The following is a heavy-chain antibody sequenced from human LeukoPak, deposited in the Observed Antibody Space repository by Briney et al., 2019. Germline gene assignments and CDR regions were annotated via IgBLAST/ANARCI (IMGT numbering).Heavy chain of an antibody. CDR2: INPNSGGT. D-gene: IGHD2-21*02. Sequence: ASVKVSCKASGYTFTGYYMHWVRQAPGQGLEWMGRINPNSGGTNYAQKFQGRVTMTRDTSISTAYMELSRLRSDDTAVYYCARVRYCGGDCDSDKKWAFDIWGQGTMVTVSS. CDR1: GYTFTGYY. V-gene: IGHV1-2*06. CDR3: ARVRYCGGDCDSDKKWAFDI. J-gene: IGHJ3*02.